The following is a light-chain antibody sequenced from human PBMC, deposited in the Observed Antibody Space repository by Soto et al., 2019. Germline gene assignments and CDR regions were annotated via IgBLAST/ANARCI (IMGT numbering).Light chain of an antibody. CDR1: QSVSSSY. CDR2: GAS. Sequence: EIVLTQSPGTLSLSPGERATLSCRASQSVSSSYLAWYQKPGQAPRLLIYGASSRATGIPDRFSGSGSGTDFTLTISRLEPEDFAVYYCQQYGSSRTFGQGTKVEIK. CDR3: QQYGSSRT. J-gene: IGKJ1*01. V-gene: IGKV3-20*01.